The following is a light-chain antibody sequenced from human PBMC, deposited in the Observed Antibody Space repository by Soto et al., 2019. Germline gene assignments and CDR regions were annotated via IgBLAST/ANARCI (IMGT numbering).Light chain of an antibody. CDR2: DAS. V-gene: IGKV3-20*01. CDR1: LTVTHNY. Sequence: EIVLTHSPDTLSLSPGERATLSCRASLTVTHNYLAWYQQKAGQAPRLVIYDASTRATGIPDRFSASGSGTDFTLTISRLEPEDFAVYFCQQYASAPLTFGQGTKVEVK. CDR3: QQYASAPLT. J-gene: IGKJ1*01.